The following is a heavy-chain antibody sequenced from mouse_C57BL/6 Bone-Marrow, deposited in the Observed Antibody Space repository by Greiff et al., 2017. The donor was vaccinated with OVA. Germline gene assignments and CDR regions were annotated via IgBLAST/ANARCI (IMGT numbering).Heavy chain of an antibody. V-gene: IGHV1-64*01. CDR3: ARGGFYYSNYVGWYFDV. D-gene: IGHD2-5*01. CDR2: IHPNSGST. CDR1: GYTFTSYW. Sequence: QVQLHQPGAELVKPGASVKLSCKTSGYTFTSYWMHWVKQRPGQGLEWIGMIHPNSGSTNYNEKFKSKATLTVDKSSSTAYMQLSSLTSEDSAVYYCARGGFYYSNYVGWYFDVWGTGTTVTVSS. J-gene: IGHJ1*03.